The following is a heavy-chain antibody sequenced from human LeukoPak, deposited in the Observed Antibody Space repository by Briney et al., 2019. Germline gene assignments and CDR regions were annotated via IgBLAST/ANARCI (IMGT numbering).Heavy chain of an antibody. CDR2: ISAYNGNT. CDR1: GYTFTSYG. CDR3: ARDQEMATHQMDY. V-gene: IGHV1-18*01. D-gene: IGHD5-24*01. Sequence: GESLKISCKGSGYTFTSYGISWVRQAPGQGLEWMGWISAYNGNTNYAQKLQGRVTMTTDTSTSTAYMELRSLRSDDTAVYYCARDQEMATHQMDYWGQGTLVTVSS. J-gene: IGHJ4*02.